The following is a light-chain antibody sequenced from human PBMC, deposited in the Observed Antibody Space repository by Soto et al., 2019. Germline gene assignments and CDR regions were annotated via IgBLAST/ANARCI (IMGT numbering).Light chain of an antibody. CDR3: QQYDNLSLYT. J-gene: IGKJ2*01. V-gene: IGKV1-33*01. CDR2: DAS. Sequence: DIQMTQSPSSLSASVGDRVTITCQASQDISYYLNWYQQKPGKAPKLLIYDASNLETGVPSRFSGSGSGTDFTFTTSSLPPEGIAAYYCQQYDNLSLYTFGQGTKLEGK. CDR1: QDISYY.